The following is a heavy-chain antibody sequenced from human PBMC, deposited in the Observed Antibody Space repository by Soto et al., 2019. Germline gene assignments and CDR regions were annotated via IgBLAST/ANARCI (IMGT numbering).Heavy chain of an antibody. Sequence: QVQLVESGGGVVQPGRSLRLSCAASGFTFSSYAMHWVRQAPGKGLEWVAVISYDGSNKYYADSVKGRFTISRDNSKNTLYLQMNSLRAEDTAVYYCARGIIGNSDAFDILGQGTMVTVSS. D-gene: IGHD4-4*01. CDR1: GFTFSSYA. CDR3: ARGIIGNSDAFDI. J-gene: IGHJ3*02. CDR2: ISYDGSNK. V-gene: IGHV3-30-3*01.